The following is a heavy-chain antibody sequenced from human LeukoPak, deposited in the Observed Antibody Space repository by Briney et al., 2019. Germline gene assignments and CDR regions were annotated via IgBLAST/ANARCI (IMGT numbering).Heavy chain of an antibody. CDR1: GYSFTSYW. V-gene: IGHV5-51*01. CDR2: IYPGDSDT. D-gene: IGHD2-2*01. CDR3: ARSPPVAAADLADAFDI. J-gene: IGHJ3*02. Sequence: GESLKISCKGSGYSFTSYWIGWVRPMPGKGLEWMGIIYPGDSDTRYSPSFQGQVTISADKSISTAYLQWSSLKASDTAMYYCARSPPVAAADLADAFDIWGQGTMVTVSS.